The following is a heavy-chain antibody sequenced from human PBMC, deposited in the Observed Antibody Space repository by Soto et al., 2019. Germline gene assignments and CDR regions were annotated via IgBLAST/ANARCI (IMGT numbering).Heavy chain of an antibody. J-gene: IGHJ4*02. Sequence: QVQLVESRGGVVQPGRSLRLSCAASGFTFSSYGMHWVRQAPGKGLEWVAVISYDGSNKYYADSVKGRFTISRDNSKNTLYLQMNSLRAEDTAVYYCAKDRSSSWSFDYWGQGTLVTVSS. CDR1: GFTFSSYG. CDR3: AKDRSSSWSFDY. D-gene: IGHD6-13*01. V-gene: IGHV3-30*18. CDR2: ISYDGSNK.